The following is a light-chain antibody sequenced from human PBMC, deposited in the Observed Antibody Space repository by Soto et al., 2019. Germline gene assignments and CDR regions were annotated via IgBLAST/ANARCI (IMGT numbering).Light chain of an antibody. CDR3: QKYGSSPPYT. CDR1: QSVSGNY. CDR2: GAS. Sequence: EIVLTQSPCTLSLSPGERATLSCRASQSVSGNYLAWYQQKPGQAPRLLIYGASSRSNGIPDRFSGSGSARAFTLTISRLEPEDFAVYFCQKYGSSPPYTFGQGTQLEIK. V-gene: IGKV3-20*01. J-gene: IGKJ2*01.